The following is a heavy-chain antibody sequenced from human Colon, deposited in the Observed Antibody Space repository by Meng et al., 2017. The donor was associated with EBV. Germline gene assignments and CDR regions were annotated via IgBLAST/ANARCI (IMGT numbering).Heavy chain of an antibody. J-gene: IGHJ4*02. V-gene: IGHV4-39*07. Sequence: QLQLEEPGPGLVKPSETLSLTCIVSGDSVSDTNHFWGWVRQAPGKGLEWVGSINSNWNTYSNPSLTSRVTMSLDTSKNQFSLKLSSVTAADTAVYYCARNYYFDYWGQGTLVTVSS. CDR2: INSNWNT. CDR3: ARNYYFDY. CDR1: GDSVSDTNHF.